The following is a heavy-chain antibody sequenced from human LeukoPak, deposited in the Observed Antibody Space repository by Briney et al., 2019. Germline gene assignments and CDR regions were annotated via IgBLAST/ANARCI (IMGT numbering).Heavy chain of an antibody. CDR1: GFTFSSYC. CDR3: AKDPLRYYSDSSGSYTTTAFDY. V-gene: IGHV3-23*01. CDR2: ISGVGGRI. D-gene: IGHD3-22*01. J-gene: IGHJ4*02. Sequence: GGSLRLPCAASGFTFSSYCMRWVRQAPGKGLEWVSRISGVGGRIDYADSVKGRFTILRDNSKSTLYLHMRSLRAEDTAVYYCAKDPLRYYSDSSGSYTTTAFDYWGQGTLVTVSS.